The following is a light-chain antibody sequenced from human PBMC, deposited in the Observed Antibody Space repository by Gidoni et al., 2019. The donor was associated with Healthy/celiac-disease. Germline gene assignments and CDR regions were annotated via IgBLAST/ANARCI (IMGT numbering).Light chain of an antibody. J-gene: IGKJ2*01. Sequence: EIQMTQSPSSLPASVGDRVTITCRASQSISSYLNWYQQKPGKAPKLLIYAASSLQSGVPSRFSGSGSGTDFTLTISSLQPEDFATYYWQQSYSTPPYTFGQGTKLEIK. CDR1: QSISSY. CDR3: QQSYSTPPYT. CDR2: AAS. V-gene: IGKV1-39*01.